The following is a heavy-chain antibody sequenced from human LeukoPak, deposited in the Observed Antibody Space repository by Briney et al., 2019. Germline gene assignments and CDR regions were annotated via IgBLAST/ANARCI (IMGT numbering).Heavy chain of an antibody. Sequence: PGGSLRLSCAASGFTFSSYWMHWVRQAPGKGLVWVSRINSDGSSTSYADSVKGRFTISRDNAENTLYLQMNSPRAEDTAVYYCARTRAAASFDYWGQGTLVTVSS. CDR1: GFTFSSYW. CDR3: ARTRAAASFDY. D-gene: IGHD6-13*01. J-gene: IGHJ4*02. V-gene: IGHV3-74*01. CDR2: INSDGSST.